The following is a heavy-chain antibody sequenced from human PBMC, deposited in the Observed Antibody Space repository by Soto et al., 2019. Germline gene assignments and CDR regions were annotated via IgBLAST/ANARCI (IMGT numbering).Heavy chain of an antibody. D-gene: IGHD1-26*01. CDR3: AHSDSVPCCYYFDY. CDR1: GFSLSSIEVA. V-gene: IGHV2-5*01. J-gene: IGHJ4*02. CDR2: LYWNDDS. Sequence: SGPTLVNPTQTLTLTCTFSGFSLSSIEVAVGWIRHPPGKALEWLELLYWNDDSRYSPSLKSRLTITKDTSKNQVVLTMTNMEPADTATYYCAHSDSVPCCYYFDYWGQGTLVTVS.